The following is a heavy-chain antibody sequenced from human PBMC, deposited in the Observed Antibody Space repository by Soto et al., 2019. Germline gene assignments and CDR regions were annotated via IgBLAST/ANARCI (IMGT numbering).Heavy chain of an antibody. Sequence: QRQLVESGGGVVQPGRSLRLSCAASGFTFSSYSIHWVRQAPGKGLQWVALISSDGAKKHYADSVRGRFTISRDNSKNMVSLQMNSLRDEDTAVYFCAGLAYHFDYWGQGTLVTVSS. V-gene: IGHV3-30-3*01. CDR2: ISSDGAKK. CDR1: GFTFSSYS. CDR3: AGLAYHFDY. J-gene: IGHJ4*02.